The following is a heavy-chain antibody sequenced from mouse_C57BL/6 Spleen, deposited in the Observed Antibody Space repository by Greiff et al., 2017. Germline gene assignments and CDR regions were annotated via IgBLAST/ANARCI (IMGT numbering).Heavy chain of an antibody. Sequence: EVQLQQSGPELVKPGASVKISCKASGYTFTDYYMNWVKQSHGKSLEWIGDINPNNGGTIYNQKFKVKGTLTVYKSSSTAYMELRILTSEDSAVYYCSREPKWAYDYDHFSFDYWGQGTTLTVSS. D-gene: IGHD2-4*01. J-gene: IGHJ2*01. CDR1: GYTFTDYY. CDR3: SREPKWAYDYDHFSFDY. V-gene: IGHV1-26*01. CDR2: INPNNGGT.